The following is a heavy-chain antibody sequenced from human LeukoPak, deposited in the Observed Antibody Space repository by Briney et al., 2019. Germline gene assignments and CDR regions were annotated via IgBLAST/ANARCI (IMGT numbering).Heavy chain of an antibody. Sequence: SVKVSCKASGGAFSSYAIRWVRQAPGQGLEWMVRIIPIFGTANYAQKFQGRVTITTDESTSTAYMELSSLRSEDTAVCYCARDLGYCSGGSCRIFDYWGQGTLVTVSS. CDR1: GGAFSSYA. CDR3: ARDLGYCSGGSCRIFDY. J-gene: IGHJ4*02. CDR2: IIPIFGTA. D-gene: IGHD2-15*01. V-gene: IGHV1-69*05.